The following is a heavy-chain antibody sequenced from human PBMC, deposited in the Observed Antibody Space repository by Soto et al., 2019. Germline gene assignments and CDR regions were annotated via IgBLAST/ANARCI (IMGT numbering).Heavy chain of an antibody. Sequence: ASVKVSCKASGYTFTSYFMHWVRQAPGQGLEWMGIINPSGGSTIYAQKFQGRVTMTRDTSTSTVYMELSSLRSEDTAVYYCARVYCSGGRCYSIDYWGQGTQVTVSS. J-gene: IGHJ4*02. V-gene: IGHV1-46*03. CDR3: ARVYCSGGRCYSIDY. D-gene: IGHD2-15*01. CDR1: GYTFTSYF. CDR2: INPSGGST.